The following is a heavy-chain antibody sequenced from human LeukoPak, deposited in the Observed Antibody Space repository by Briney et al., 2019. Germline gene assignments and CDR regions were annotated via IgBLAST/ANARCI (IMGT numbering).Heavy chain of an antibody. CDR1: GFTFSSYA. V-gene: IGHV3-23*01. D-gene: IGHD3-9*01. CDR3: AKDGYDILTGYSPYDY. Sequence: GGSLRLSCAASGFTFSSYAMTWVRQGPGKGLEWVSAMSGSGGGTYYADSVKGRFTISRDNSKNTLYLQMNSLRAEDTAVYYCAKDGYDILTGYSPYDYWGQGTLVTVSS. J-gene: IGHJ4*02. CDR2: MSGSGGGT.